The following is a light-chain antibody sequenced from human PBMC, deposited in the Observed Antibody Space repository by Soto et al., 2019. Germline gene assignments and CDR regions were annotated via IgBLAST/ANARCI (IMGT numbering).Light chain of an antibody. Sequence: DIQMTQSPSTLSASVGDRVTMTCRASQSIGSWLAWYQHKPGRAPKLLIFDGARLESGVPSRFSGSGSGTEFTFTISSLQHEDFATYYCQQYNKFSPTFGQGTKV. CDR2: DGA. CDR3: QQYNKFSPT. J-gene: IGKJ1*01. V-gene: IGKV1-5*01. CDR1: QSIGSW.